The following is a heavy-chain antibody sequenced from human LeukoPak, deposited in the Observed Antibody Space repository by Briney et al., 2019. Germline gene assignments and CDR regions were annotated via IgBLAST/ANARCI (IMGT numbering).Heavy chain of an antibody. CDR2: INHNGRT. CDR3: ARPLGYCSDSRCPQSWFDP. CDR1: GGSFSGYY. J-gene: IGHJ5*02. Sequence: SETLSLTCAVSGGSFSGYYWTWIRQPPGKGLEWIGEINHNGRTNYNPSLKSRVIMLVDTSKNQFSLKLSSVTAADTAVYYCARPLGYCSDSRCPQSWFDPWGQGTLVTVSS. D-gene: IGHD2-15*01. V-gene: IGHV4-34*01.